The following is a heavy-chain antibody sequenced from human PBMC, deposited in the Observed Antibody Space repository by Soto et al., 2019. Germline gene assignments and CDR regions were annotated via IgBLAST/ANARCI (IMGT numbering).Heavy chain of an antibody. J-gene: IGHJ4*02. CDR2: ISYDGSKK. CDR1: GFTFSSYA. CDR3: ARNPTVTTFLYFDY. D-gene: IGHD4-17*01. Sequence: QVQLVESGGGVVQPGRSLRLSCAASGFTFSSYAMHWVRQAPGKGLEWVAVISYDGSKKYYADSVKGRFTISRDNSKNTLYLQMNSLRAEDTAVYYCARNPTVTTFLYFDYWGQGTLVTVSS. V-gene: IGHV3-30-3*01.